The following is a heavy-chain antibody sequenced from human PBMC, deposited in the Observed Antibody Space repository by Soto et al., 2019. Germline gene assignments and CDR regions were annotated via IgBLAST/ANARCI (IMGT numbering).Heavy chain of an antibody. CDR1: GYSFTNYW. Sequence: PGESLKISCKGSGYSFTNYWIGWVRQMPGKDLEWIGIIYPEDSETRYSPSFQGLVTISVDKSISTAYLQWSSLKASDTAMYYCARHVVGARGWVEEPLWGQGTLVTVSS. D-gene: IGHD1-1*01. V-gene: IGHV5-51*01. CDR2: IYPEDSET. CDR3: ARHVVGARGWVEEPL. J-gene: IGHJ4*02.